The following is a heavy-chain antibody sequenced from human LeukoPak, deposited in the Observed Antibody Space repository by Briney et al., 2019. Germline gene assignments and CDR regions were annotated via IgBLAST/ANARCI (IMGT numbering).Heavy chain of an antibody. Sequence: PGGPLRLSCAASGFTFSDYYMGWIRQAPGKGLEWLLYISSSSSDRNYADSARGRFTISRDNAKNSLYLQMNSLRGEDTAVYYCTRVARELANWGQGTLVTVSS. CDR1: GFTFSDYY. J-gene: IGHJ4*02. CDR2: ISSSSSDR. CDR3: TRVARELAN. V-gene: IGHV3-11*05. D-gene: IGHD1-26*01.